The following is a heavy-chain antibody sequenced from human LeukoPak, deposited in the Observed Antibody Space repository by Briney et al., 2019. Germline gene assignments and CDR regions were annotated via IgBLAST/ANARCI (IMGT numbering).Heavy chain of an antibody. CDR1: GGSISSSSYY. CDR3: ATLCSGGSCYSGDGGY. V-gene: IGHV4-39*01. Sequence: SETLSLTCTVSGGSISSSSYYWGWIRQPPGKGLEWIGSIYYSGSTYYNPSLKSRVTISVDTSKNQFSLKLSSVTAADTAVYYCATLCSGGSCYSGDGGYWGQGTLVTVSS. CDR2: IYYSGST. J-gene: IGHJ4*02. D-gene: IGHD2-15*01.